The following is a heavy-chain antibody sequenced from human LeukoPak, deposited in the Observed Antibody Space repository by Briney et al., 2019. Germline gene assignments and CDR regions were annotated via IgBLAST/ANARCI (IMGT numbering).Heavy chain of an antibody. D-gene: IGHD1-26*01. CDR1: GFTFSNYG. CDR2: IRGGDYTT. CDR3: ARASVVGAIPFDY. Sequence: GGSLRLSCAASGFTFSNYGMTWVRQAPGKGLEWVSYIRGGDYTTYYADSVKGRFTISRDNSKNTLYLQMNSLRAEDTAVYYCARASVVGAIPFDYWGQGTLVTVSS. V-gene: IGHV3-23*01. J-gene: IGHJ4*02.